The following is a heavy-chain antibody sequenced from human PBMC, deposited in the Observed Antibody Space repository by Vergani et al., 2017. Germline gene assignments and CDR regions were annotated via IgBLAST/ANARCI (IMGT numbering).Heavy chain of an antibody. J-gene: IGHJ4*02. CDR3: ARARIVCASNSSNTRCYEATFDY. CDR2: IFSNVNI. D-gene: IGHD2-2*01. V-gene: IGHV4-59*02. Sequence: QVQLQESVPRLAKPSETLSLTCTVSGDSVKRFYWSWIRQAPGKGLEWIGYIFSNVNINYNSSLKSRVTISVDTSKNRFSLRLTSLTAADTAMYYCARARIVCASNSSNTRCYEATFDYWGQGILVSVSS. CDR1: GDSVKRFY.